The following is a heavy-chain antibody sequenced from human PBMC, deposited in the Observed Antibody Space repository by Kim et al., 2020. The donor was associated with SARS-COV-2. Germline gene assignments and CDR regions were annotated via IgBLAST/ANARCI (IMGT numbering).Heavy chain of an antibody. V-gene: IGHV3-23*01. Sequence: GGSLRLSCAASGFTFSSYAMSWVRQAPGKGLEWVSAISGSGGSTYYADSVKGRFTISRDNSKNTLYLQMNSLRAEDTAVYYCAKIAAAGHGPNYYYYYGMDVWGQGTTVTVSS. CDR2: ISGSGGST. CDR1: GFTFSSYA. D-gene: IGHD6-13*01. J-gene: IGHJ6*02. CDR3: AKIAAAGHGPNYYYYYGMDV.